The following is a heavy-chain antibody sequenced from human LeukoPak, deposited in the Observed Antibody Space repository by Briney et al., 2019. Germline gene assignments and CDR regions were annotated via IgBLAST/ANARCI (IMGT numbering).Heavy chain of an antibody. Sequence: NPSETLSLTCTVSGGSISSTSYYWGWIRQPPGKGLEWTGSIYYRGSTYYNPSLKSRVTISIDTSRNQFSLKLSSVTAADTAAYYCARAVTLRYFDWLLPYYMDVWGKGTTVTVSS. CDR1: GGSISSTSYY. D-gene: IGHD3-9*01. CDR2: IYYRGST. V-gene: IGHV4-39*07. J-gene: IGHJ6*03. CDR3: ARAVTLRYFDWLLPYYMDV.